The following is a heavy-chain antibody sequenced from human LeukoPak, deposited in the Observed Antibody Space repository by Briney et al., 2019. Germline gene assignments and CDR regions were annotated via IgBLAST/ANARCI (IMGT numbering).Heavy chain of an antibody. CDR3: ATIAAAGTLLDY. J-gene: IGHJ4*02. D-gene: IGHD6-13*01. CDR1: GYTFTSYG. Sequence: ASVKVSCKASGYTFTSYGISWVRQAPGQGLEWMGWISAYNGNTNNAQKLQGRVTMTTDTSTSTAYMELRSLRSDDTAVYYCATIAAAGTLLDYWGQGTLVTVSS. V-gene: IGHV1-18*01. CDR2: ISAYNGNT.